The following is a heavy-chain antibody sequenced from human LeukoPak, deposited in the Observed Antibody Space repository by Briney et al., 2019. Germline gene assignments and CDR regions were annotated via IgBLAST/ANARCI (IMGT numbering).Heavy chain of an antibody. Sequence: GGSLRLSCAASGFSFSGYGMRWVRQAPGKWREWVAFIRYDESNIYYIDSVKGRFTISRDNSKNTLHLQMNSLRAEDTAVYHCAYFHVTSRSFDSDWGQGTLVIVSS. CDR3: AYFHVTSRSFDSD. D-gene: IGHD3-9*01. J-gene: IGHJ4*02. CDR1: GFSFSGYG. CDR2: IRYDESNI. V-gene: IGHV3-30*02.